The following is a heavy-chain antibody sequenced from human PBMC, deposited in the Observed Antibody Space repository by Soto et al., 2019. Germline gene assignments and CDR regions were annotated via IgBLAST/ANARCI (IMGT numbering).Heavy chain of an antibody. CDR3: ARGYNWNYYYYYGMDV. D-gene: IGHD1-20*01. Sequence: PSETLSLTCAVYGGSFNGYYWSWISQPPGKGLEWIGEINHSGSTNYNPSLKSRVTISVDTSKNQFSLKLSSVTAADTAVYYCARGYNWNYYYYYGMDVWGQGTTVTVSS. CDR2: INHSGST. V-gene: IGHV4-34*01. J-gene: IGHJ6*02. CDR1: GGSFNGYY.